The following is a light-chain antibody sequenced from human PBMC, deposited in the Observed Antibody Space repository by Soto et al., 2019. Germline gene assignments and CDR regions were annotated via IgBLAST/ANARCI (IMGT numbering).Light chain of an antibody. Sequence: DIPITQSPSSQSSTVGNRVPHPCRASQSISTYLNWYQKKPGKAPNLLIYDASRLQSGVPSRFSGSGGGTDFTLSISSVQPEDFATYFCQQSYMDPITVGQGTRLEIK. J-gene: IGKJ5*01. CDR2: DAS. CDR1: QSISTY. CDR3: QQSYMDPIT. V-gene: IGKV1-39*01.